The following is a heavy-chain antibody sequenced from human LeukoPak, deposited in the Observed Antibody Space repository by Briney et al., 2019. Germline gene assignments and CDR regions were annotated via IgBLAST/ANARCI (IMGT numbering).Heavy chain of an antibody. CDR1: GGSFSGYY. CDR2: INHSGST. V-gene: IGHV4-34*01. J-gene: IGHJ4*02. CDR3: ARHRRTKYSSSWYSIGFDY. Sequence: PSETPSLTCAVYGGSFSGYYWSWIRQPPGKGLEWIGEINHSGSTNYNPSLKSRVTISVDTSKNQFSLKLSSVTAADTAVYYCARHRRTKYSSSWYSIGFDYWGQGTLVTVSS. D-gene: IGHD6-13*01.